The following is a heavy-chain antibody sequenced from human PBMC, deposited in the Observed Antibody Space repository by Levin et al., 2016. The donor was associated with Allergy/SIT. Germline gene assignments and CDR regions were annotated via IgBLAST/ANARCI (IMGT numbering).Heavy chain of an antibody. J-gene: IGHJ6*02. CDR3: ARAYLEYTAMGYYYYGMDV. V-gene: IGHV3-74*01. CDR2: INSDGSST. D-gene: IGHD5-18*01. Sequence: WIRQPPGKGLVWVSRINSDGSSTSYADSVKGRFTISRDNAKNTLYLQMNSLRAEDTAVYYCARAYLEYTAMGYYYYGMDVWGQGTTVTVSS.